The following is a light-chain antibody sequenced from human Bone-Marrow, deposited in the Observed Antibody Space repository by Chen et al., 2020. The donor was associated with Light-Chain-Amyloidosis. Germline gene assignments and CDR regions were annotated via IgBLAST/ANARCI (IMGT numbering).Light chain of an antibody. Sequence: SYELTPPPSVSVSPAQRARHPRSGDGLPKQYAYWYQQKPGQAPVLVIYNDSERPSGIPERFSGSSSGTTVTLTISGVQAEDEADYYWQSADTTDTQDVLFGGGTKLTVL. V-gene: IGLV3-25*03. CDR3: QSADTTDTQDVL. J-gene: IGLJ2*01. CDR1: GLPKQY. CDR2: NDS.